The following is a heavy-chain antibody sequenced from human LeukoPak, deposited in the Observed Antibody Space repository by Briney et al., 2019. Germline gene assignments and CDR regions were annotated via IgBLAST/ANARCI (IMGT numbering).Heavy chain of an antibody. CDR2: IWYDGSIK. J-gene: IGHJ4*02. V-gene: IGHV3-33*06. D-gene: IGHD2/OR15-2a*01. CDR1: GFTFSRYG. Sequence: PGGSLRLSCAASGFTFSRYGMHWVRQAPGKGLEWVAVIWYDGSIKYYADSVKGRFTISKDNTKNTLYLQMNSLRAVDTAVYYCAKADEMNMDYWGQGTPVTVSS. CDR3: AKADEMNMDY.